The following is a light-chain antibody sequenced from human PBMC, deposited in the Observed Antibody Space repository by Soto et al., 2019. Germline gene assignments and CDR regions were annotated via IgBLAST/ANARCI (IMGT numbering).Light chain of an antibody. CDR2: DNN. J-gene: IGLJ2*01. Sequence: QSVLTQPPSVSAAPGQKVTISCSGSSSNIGNNYVSWYQQLPRTAPKLLIYDNNNRPSAIPDRFSGSKSGTSATLGITGLQTGDEADYYCGTWYSSRSAGVFGGGTKVTVL. CDR3: GTWYSSRSAGV. V-gene: IGLV1-51*01. CDR1: SSNIGNNY.